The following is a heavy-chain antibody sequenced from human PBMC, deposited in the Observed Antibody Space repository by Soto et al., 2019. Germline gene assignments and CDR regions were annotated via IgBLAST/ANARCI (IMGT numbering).Heavy chain of an antibody. CDR2: ISSDGNNQ. D-gene: IGHD2-2*01. V-gene: IGHV3-30*03. CDR1: GFTFSNYG. Sequence: GGSLRLSCTASGFTFSNYGMHWVRQAPGKGPEWLAVISSDGNNQYYADSVKGRFTISRDNSKNTVYLQMNSLRAEDTAVYYCAHLLGGCPTTSCSPLRFDSWGQGTLVTVSS. J-gene: IGHJ4*02. CDR3: AHLLGGCPTTSCSPLRFDS.